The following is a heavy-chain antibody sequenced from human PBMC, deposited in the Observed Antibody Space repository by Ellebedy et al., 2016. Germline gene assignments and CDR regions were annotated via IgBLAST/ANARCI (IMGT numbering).Heavy chain of an antibody. D-gene: IGHD2-21*02. CDR3: AKDYCGGDCYLFDS. V-gene: IGHV3-23*01. J-gene: IGHJ4*02. CDR1: GFKFFNHA. Sequence: GESLKISCAASGFKFFNHAMSWVRQAPGKGLEWVSGISDSGANTDYADSVKGRFTISRDNSKNTLFLQMNSVRVEDTAVYYCAKDYCGGDCYLFDSWGQGILVTVSS. CDR2: ISDSGANT.